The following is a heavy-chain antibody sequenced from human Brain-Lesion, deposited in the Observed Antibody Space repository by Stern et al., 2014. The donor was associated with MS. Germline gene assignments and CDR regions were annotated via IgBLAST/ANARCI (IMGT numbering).Heavy chain of an antibody. CDR3: ARRSTVISLYRWFDP. CDR1: GGSFIGYS. Sequence: QVQLQQWGAGLLKPSETLSLTCAVSGGSFIGYSLTWIRQPPGKGLEWIGEVLDGSTTNYNPSLLSRVTISADSSTKQIFLKLRSVTAADTAVYYCARRSTVISLYRWFDPWGQGTQVTVFS. J-gene: IGHJ5*02. V-gene: IGHV4-34*12. D-gene: IGHD4-23*01. CDR2: VLDGSTT.